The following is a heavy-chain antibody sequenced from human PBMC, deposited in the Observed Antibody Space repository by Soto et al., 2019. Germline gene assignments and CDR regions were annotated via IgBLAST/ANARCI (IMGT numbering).Heavy chain of an antibody. CDR1: GFTFSSYA. V-gene: IGHV3-30-3*01. CDR2: ISYDGSNK. CDR3: ARDRITIFGVVIIGYYFDY. Sequence: QVQLVESGGGVVQPGRSLRLSCAASGFTFSSYAMHRVRQAPGKGLEWVAVISYDGSNKYYADPVKGRFTISRDNSKNPLYLQMNSLRAEDTAVYYCARDRITIFGVVIIGYYFDYWGQGTLVTVSS. D-gene: IGHD3-3*01. J-gene: IGHJ4*02.